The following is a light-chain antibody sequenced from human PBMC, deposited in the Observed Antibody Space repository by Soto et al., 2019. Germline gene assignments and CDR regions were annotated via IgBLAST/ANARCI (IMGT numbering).Light chain of an antibody. CDR2: KAS. Sequence: DIQMTQSPSTLSASVGDRVTITCRASQSISSWLAWYQQKPGKAPKLLIYKASSLESGVPSRFSGSGSGTEFTVTISSLQPDDFATYYCQQYISYSSFGGGTKVEIK. CDR1: QSISSW. J-gene: IGKJ4*01. CDR3: QQYISYSS. V-gene: IGKV1-5*03.